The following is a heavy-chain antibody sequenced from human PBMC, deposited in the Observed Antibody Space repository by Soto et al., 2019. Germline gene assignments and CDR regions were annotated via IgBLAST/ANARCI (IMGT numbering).Heavy chain of an antibody. J-gene: IGHJ4*02. Sequence: QVQLQESGPGLVKPSQTLSLTCTVSGGSISSGGYYWSWIRQHPGKGLEWIGYIYYNGDTYYHPSLKCRVSISIDTSKKQFSLRLTSVTAADTAVYYCARSHRDNWGSPDYFDYWGQGTLVTVSS. CDR3: ARSHRDNWGSPDYFDY. D-gene: IGHD7-27*01. CDR2: IYYNGDT. V-gene: IGHV4-31*03. CDR1: GGSISSGGYY.